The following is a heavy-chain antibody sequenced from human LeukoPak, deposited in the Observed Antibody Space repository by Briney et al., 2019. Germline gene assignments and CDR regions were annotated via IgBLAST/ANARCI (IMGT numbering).Heavy chain of an antibody. Sequence: SGTLSLTCAVSGGSISSSNWWSWVRQPPGKGREWIGEIYHSGSTNYNPSLKSRVTISVDKSKNQFSLKLSSVTAADTAVYYCARGGSSSWYGLLDYWGQGTLVTVSS. D-gene: IGHD6-13*01. V-gene: IGHV4-4*02. CDR2: IYHSGST. CDR1: GGSISSSNW. CDR3: ARGGSSSWYGLLDY. J-gene: IGHJ4*02.